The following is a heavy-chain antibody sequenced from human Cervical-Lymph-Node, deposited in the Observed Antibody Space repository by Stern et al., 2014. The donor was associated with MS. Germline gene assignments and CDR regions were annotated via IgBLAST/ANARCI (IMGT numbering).Heavy chain of an antibody. V-gene: IGHV4-61*01. D-gene: IGHD3-22*01. CDR1: GGSVSSGSYY. CDR2: IYYSGRT. J-gene: IGHJ4*02. Sequence: QVQLQESGPGLVKPSETLSLTCTVSGGSVSSGSYYWGWIRQAPGQGLEWIGYIYYSGRTNSNPSLNRRGILTVNTSKNQFSLKLSSVTAADTAVYYCARDRLDSSHPLDYWGQGTLVTVSS. CDR3: ARDRLDSSHPLDY.